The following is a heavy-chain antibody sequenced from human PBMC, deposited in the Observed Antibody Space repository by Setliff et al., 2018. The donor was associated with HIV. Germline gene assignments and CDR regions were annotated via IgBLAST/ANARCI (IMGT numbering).Heavy chain of an antibody. D-gene: IGHD6-13*01. V-gene: IGHV4-61*02. CDR1: GGSISSDGYY. Sequence: SETLSLTCSVSGGSISSDGYYWNWIRQAAGKGLEWIGRIHTSGSTNYNPSLKSRVTISADTSRDQFSLRLTPVSAADTAVYYCATGVPSSSWYGLAFDIWGQGTMVTVSS. CDR3: ATGVPSSSWYGLAFDI. J-gene: IGHJ3*02. CDR2: IHTSGST.